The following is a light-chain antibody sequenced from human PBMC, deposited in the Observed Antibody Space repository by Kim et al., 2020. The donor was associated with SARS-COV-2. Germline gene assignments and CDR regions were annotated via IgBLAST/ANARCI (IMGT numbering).Light chain of an antibody. CDR3: QQYGYSHT. CDR2: GAS. V-gene: IGKV3-20*01. J-gene: IGKJ2*01. Sequence: VRSNYLAWYQQKPAQAPRVLVYGASSRATGIPDRFSGSGSGTDFTLTISRLEPEDFAVYYCQQYGYSHTFGQGTKLEI. CDR1: VRSNY.